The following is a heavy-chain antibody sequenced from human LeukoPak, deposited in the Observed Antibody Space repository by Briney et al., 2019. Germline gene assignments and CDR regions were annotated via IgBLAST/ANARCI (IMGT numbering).Heavy chain of an antibody. CDR2: ISYDRSNK. CDR3: ARTGIAVAGPDY. CDR1: GFTFSSYG. Sequence: GGSLRLSCAASGFTFSSYGMHWVRQAPGKGLEWVAVISYDRSNKYYADSVKGRFTISRDNSKNTLYLQMNSLRAEDTAVYYCARTGIAVAGPDYWGQGTLVTVSS. D-gene: IGHD6-19*01. J-gene: IGHJ4*02. V-gene: IGHV3-30*03.